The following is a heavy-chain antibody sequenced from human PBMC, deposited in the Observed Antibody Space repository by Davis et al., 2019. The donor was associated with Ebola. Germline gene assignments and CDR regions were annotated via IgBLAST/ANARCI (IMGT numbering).Heavy chain of an antibody. CDR2: IIPIFGTA. V-gene: IGHV1-69*13. Sequence: SVKVSCKASGGTFSSYAISWVRQAPGQGLEWMGGIIPIFGTANYAQKFQGRVTITADESTSTAYMELSSLRSEDTAVYYCARGTPPWNWFDPWGQGTLVTVSS. J-gene: IGHJ5*02. CDR1: GGTFSSYA. CDR3: ARGTPPWNWFDP.